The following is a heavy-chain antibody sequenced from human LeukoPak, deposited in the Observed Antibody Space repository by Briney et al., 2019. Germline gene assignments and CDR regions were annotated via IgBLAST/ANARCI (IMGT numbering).Heavy chain of an antibody. J-gene: IGHJ6*04. CDR3: GRDQRSSSQHLAYYYGMAV. Sequence: GGSLRLSCAASGFTFSSYSMNWVRQAPGKGLEWVSSISSSSSYIYYADSVKGRFTISRDNAKNSLYLQMNSLRAEDTAVYYCGRDQRSSSQHLAYYYGMAVWGKGTTVTVSS. CDR1: GFTFSSYS. CDR2: ISSSSSYI. D-gene: IGHD6-13*01. V-gene: IGHV3-21*01.